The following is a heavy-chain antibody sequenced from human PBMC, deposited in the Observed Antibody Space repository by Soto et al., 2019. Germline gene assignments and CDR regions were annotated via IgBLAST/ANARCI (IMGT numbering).Heavy chain of an antibody. CDR3: ARHRGYGDYYFDY. Sequence: GASVKVSCKASGYSFTSYGFSWVRQAPGQGLEWMGWISAYNGHTDYAQKVQGRVTMTTDTSTTTAYMELRSLRSDDTAVYYCARHRGYGDYYFDYWGQGTLVTVSS. CDR1: GYSFTSYG. D-gene: IGHD4-17*01. CDR2: ISAYNGHT. J-gene: IGHJ4*02. V-gene: IGHV1-18*01.